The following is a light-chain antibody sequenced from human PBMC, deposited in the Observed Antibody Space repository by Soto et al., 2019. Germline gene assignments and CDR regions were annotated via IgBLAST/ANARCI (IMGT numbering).Light chain of an antibody. CDR3: QSYDSNTVV. CDR2: EDT. V-gene: IGLV6-57*04. Sequence: NFMLTQPHSVSEYPGKTVIISCTRSSGGIASNSVQWYQQRPGSAPSTVIYEDTQRPSGVPDRFSASTDRSSNSASINISGLHTEEESDYYCQSYDSNTVVFVGGTKLTVL. J-gene: IGLJ2*01. CDR1: SGGIASNS.